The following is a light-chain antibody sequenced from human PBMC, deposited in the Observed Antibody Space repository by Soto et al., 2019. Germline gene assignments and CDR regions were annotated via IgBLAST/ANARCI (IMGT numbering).Light chain of an antibody. J-gene: IGKJ4*01. V-gene: IGKV1-12*01. CDR3: QQTNTFFPLS. Sequence: DIQMTQSPSSVSASVGDRVTITCWASQGISNWLAWYQQQPGKAPKLLIYSASTLQSGVPSRFSGGGAGTHFTLIISSLQPEDFATYYCQQTNTFFPLSFGGGTKVEIK. CDR2: SAS. CDR1: QGISNW.